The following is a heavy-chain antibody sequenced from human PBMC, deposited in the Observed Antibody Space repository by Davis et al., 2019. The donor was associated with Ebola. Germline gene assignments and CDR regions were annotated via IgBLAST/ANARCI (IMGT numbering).Heavy chain of an antibody. CDR1: GYTFTGYD. D-gene: IGHD6-6*01. CDR3: ATDSIAARPLDY. V-gene: IGHV1-2*06. J-gene: IGHJ4*02. CDR2: INPNSGGT. Sequence: AASVKVSCKASGYTFTGYDINWVRQAPGQGLEWMGRINPNSGGTNYAQKFQGRVTMTRDTSTDTAYMELSSLRSEDTAVYYCATDSIAARPLDYWGQGTLVTVSS.